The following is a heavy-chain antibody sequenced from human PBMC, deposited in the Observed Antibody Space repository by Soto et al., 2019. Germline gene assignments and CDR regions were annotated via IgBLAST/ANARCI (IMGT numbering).Heavy chain of an antibody. CDR2: ISGSSTYI. CDR3: AGGDGTGLYNSGWSPRY. D-gene: IGHD6-19*01. V-gene: IGHV3-21*04. Sequence: EVQLVESGGGLVKPGESLRVSCAASGFTFSYYSLHWVRQSPGKGLEWVSSISGSSTYIYYADRVKGRFTISRDNAKNSLYLRMDSLRAEDTAGYYCAGGDGTGLYNSGWSPRYWGQGPLVTVSS. CDR1: GFTFSYYS. J-gene: IGHJ4*02.